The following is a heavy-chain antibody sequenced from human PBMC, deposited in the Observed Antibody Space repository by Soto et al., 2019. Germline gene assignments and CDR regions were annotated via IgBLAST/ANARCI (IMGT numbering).Heavy chain of an antibody. D-gene: IGHD1-1*01. Sequence: VQLVQSGAEVEKPGASVTVSCKVFGYTFSTYGLSWVRQAPGQGLEWMGWVSPYNGNTYYAPGLQGRVNMTTDTSTNTAYMSLRSLRSDDTAIYYCVRGGILEANRPYYYYGLDVWGQGTPVTVSS. CDR2: VSPYNGNT. V-gene: IGHV1-18*01. CDR1: GYTFSTYG. CDR3: VRGGILEANRPYYYYGLDV. J-gene: IGHJ6*02.